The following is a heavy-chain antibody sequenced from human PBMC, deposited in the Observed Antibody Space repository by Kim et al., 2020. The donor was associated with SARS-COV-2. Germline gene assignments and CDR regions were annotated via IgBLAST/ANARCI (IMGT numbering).Heavy chain of an antibody. Sequence: NPSPKSRVTISVDTSKNQFSLKLGSVTAADTAVYYCARSTYGSGLNWFDPWGQGTLVTVSS. V-gene: IGHV4-39*07. D-gene: IGHD3-10*01. CDR3: ARSTYGSGLNWFDP. J-gene: IGHJ5*02.